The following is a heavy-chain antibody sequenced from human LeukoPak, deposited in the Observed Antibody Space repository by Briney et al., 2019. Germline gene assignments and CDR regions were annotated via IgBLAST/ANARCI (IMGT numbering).Heavy chain of an antibody. D-gene: IGHD3-10*01. CDR3: AREGKTYDSGSYYKAY. CDR2: ISSDGSKK. J-gene: IGHJ4*02. V-gene: IGHV3-30*04. Sequence: GSLRLSSAASGFTSSNYDMHWVRQAPAKGLVWVAVISSDGSKKYYGASLKSRLTISRDKSKDQLYLQMNSLRAEDTAVYYCAREGKTYDSGSYYKAYWGQGALVTVSS. CDR1: GFTSSNYD.